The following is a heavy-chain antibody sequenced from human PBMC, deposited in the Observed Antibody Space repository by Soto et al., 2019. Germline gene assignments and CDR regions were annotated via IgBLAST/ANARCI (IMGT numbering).Heavy chain of an antibody. CDR3: ASRIAARHYYYYYGRAV. J-gene: IGHJ6*02. CDR2: IYYSGST. V-gene: IGHV4-31*03. Sequence: SETLSLTCTVSGGSISSGGYYWSWIRQHPGKGLEWIGYIYYSGSTYYNPSLKSRVTISVDTSKNQFSLKLSSVTAADTAVYYWASRIAARHYYYYYGRAVWAQGTTVPVSS. CDR1: GGSISSGGYY. D-gene: IGHD6-6*01.